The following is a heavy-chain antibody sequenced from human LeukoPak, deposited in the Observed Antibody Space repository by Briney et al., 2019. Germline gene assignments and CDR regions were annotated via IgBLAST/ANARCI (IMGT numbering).Heavy chain of an antibody. CDR2: INPNSGGT. D-gene: IGHD3-22*01. CDR1: GYTFTGQY. CDR3: ARSYSYDSSGYYGAK. J-gene: IGHJ4*02. Sequence: ASVKVSCKSSGYTFTGQYIHWVRQAPGQGPEWMGWINPNSGGTNYAQKFQGRVTMTRDTSISTAYMEVSSRRSDDTAVYYCARSYSYDSSGYYGAKWGQGTMVTVSS. V-gene: IGHV1-2*02.